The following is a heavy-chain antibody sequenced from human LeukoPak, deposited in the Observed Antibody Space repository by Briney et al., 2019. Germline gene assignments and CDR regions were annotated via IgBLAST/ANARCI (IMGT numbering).Heavy chain of an antibody. V-gene: IGHV4-59*01. CDR3: AKDGVQWIPYYFDY. Sequence: PSETLSLTCTVSGGSISSFYWSWIRQPPGKGLEWIGYIYYSGSTNYNPSLKSRVTISVDTSKNQFSLRLSSVTAADTAVYYCAKDGVQWIPYYFDYWGQGTLVTVSS. CDR2: IYYSGST. D-gene: IGHD5-18*01. J-gene: IGHJ4*02. CDR1: GGSISSFY.